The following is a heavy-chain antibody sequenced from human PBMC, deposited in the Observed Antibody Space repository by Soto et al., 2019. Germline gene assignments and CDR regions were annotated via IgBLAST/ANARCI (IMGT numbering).Heavy chain of an antibody. CDR3: ARSIQEGFDP. CDR2: IYYNGII. D-gene: IGHD5-18*01. J-gene: IGHJ5*02. V-gene: IGHV4-30-4*01. Sequence: SETLSLTCAVFVHFITVGGCNWGSIRQPPGKDLEWIAYIYYNGIIHYNPSLKSRVTISLDPSKNQFSLTMTSVTDADTAVYSWARSIQEGFDPWGQGTLVTVAS. CDR1: VHFITVGGCN.